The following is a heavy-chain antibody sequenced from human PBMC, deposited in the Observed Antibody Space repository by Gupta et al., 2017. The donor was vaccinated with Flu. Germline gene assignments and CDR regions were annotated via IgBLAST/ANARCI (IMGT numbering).Heavy chain of an antibody. D-gene: IGHD2-2*02. CDR3: ARGGCSSSSCYIFGGNEGFDM. CDR1: GYTFINYD. Sequence: QVQLEQSGAEVQKHGASVKVSCKASGYTFINYDINWVRQAPGQGLEWMGRMNPNNGDTGYAQKFQGRVTMTRNTSTSTAYMDLTSLRSEDTAVYYCARGGCSSSSCYIFGGNEGFDMWGQGTMVTVSS. J-gene: IGHJ3*02. CDR2: MNPNNGDT. V-gene: IGHV1-8*01.